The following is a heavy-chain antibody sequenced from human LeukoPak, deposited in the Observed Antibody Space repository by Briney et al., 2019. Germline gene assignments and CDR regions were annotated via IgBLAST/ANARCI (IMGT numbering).Heavy chain of an antibody. CDR1: GFTFSSYS. CDR2: ISSSSSYI. V-gene: IGHV3-21*01. D-gene: IGHD3-10*01. Sequence: PGGSLRLSCAASGFTFSSYSMNWVRQAPGKGLEWVSSISSSSSYIYYADSVKGRFTISRDNAKNSLYLQMNSLRAEDTAVYYCARTVLLFGGSGSNAYYYYMDVWGKGTTVTISS. J-gene: IGHJ6*03. CDR3: ARTVLLFGGSGSNAYYYYMDV.